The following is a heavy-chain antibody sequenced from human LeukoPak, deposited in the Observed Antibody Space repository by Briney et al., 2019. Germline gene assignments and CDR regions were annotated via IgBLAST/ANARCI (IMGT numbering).Heavy chain of an antibody. CDR1: GYTFTSYA. CDR2: INPNSGGT. D-gene: IGHD5-18*01. J-gene: IGHJ4*02. Sequence: ASVKVSCKASGYTFTSYAMHWVRQAPGQRLEWMGWINPNSGGTNYAQKFQGWVTMTRDTSISIAYMELSRLRSDDTAVYYCARSSGYSYGYGYWGQGTLVTVSS. V-gene: IGHV1-2*04. CDR3: ARSSGYSYGYGY.